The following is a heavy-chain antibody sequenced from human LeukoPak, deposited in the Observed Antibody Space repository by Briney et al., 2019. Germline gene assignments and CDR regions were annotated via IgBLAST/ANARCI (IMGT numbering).Heavy chain of an antibody. CDR1: GYTFTSYG. D-gene: IGHD5-18*01. Sequence: ASVKVSCTASGYTFTSYGISWVRQAPGQGLEWMGWISAYNGNTNYAQKLQGRVTMTTDTSTSTAYMELSSLRSEDTAVYYCARVDTAMRYYFDYWGQGTLVTVSS. V-gene: IGHV1-18*01. CDR2: ISAYNGNT. J-gene: IGHJ4*02. CDR3: ARVDTAMRYYFDY.